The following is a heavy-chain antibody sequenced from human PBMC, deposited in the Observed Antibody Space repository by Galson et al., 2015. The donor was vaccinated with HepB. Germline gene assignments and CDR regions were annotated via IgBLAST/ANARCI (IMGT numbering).Heavy chain of an antibody. CDR1: GFRFTKYS. CDR3: ATRRITMILHDY. V-gene: IGHV3-30-3*01. CDR2: ISYDGNKK. Sequence: SLRLSCATSGFRFTKYSMSWVRQAPGKGLEWVAIISYDGNKKYYADSVKGRFTISRDNSRNTLYLQLNNLRADDTAVYYCATRRITMILHDYWGRGTLVTVSS. J-gene: IGHJ4*02. D-gene: IGHD3-22*01.